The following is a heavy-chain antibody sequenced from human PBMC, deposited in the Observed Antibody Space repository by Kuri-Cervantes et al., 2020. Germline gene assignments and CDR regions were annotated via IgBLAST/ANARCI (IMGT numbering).Heavy chain of an antibody. CDR3: ARGYSQGGY. J-gene: IGHJ4*02. CDR1: GFTFSSYA. Sequence: GESLKISCAASGFTFSSYAMHWVRQAPGKGLEWVAVISYGGSNKYYADSVKGRFTISRDNSKNTLYLQMNSLRAEDTAVYYCARGYSQGGYWGQGTLVTVSS. D-gene: IGHD1-1*01. V-gene: IGHV3-30-3*01. CDR2: ISYGGSNK.